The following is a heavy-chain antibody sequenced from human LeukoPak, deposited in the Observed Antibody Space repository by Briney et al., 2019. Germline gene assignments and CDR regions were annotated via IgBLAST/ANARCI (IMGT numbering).Heavy chain of an antibody. V-gene: IGHV3-23*01. CDR3: AKGATRTKFNWFDP. Sequence: HSGGSLRLSCAASGFTFSTFAMSWVRQAPGKGLEWVSSITGGGSTYEADSVKGRFTISRDNSKNTVYLHMSTLRAEDTALYYCAKGATRTKFNWFDPWGQGTLVTVSS. CDR1: GFTFSTFA. CDR2: ITGGGST. J-gene: IGHJ5*02. D-gene: IGHD1-1*01.